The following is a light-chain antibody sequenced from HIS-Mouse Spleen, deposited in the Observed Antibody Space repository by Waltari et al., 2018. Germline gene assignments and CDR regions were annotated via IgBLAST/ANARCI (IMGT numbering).Light chain of an antibody. Sequence: QSALTQPASVSGSPGQSITISCTGTSSDVGGYNYASWYQQHPGKAPNLMIYEVSNRPSGVSNRFSGSKSGNTASLTISGLQAEDEADYYCSSYTSSSTYVFGTGTKVTVL. CDR1: SSDVGGYNY. J-gene: IGLJ1*01. V-gene: IGLV2-14*01. CDR3: SSYTSSSTYV. CDR2: EVS.